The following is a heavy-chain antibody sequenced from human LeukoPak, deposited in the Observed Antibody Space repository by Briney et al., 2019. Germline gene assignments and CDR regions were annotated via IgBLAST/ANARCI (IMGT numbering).Heavy chain of an antibody. D-gene: IGHD2-2*01. CDR2: INLNNGDT. Sequence: GASVKVSCKASGYTFTAYYLHWVRQAPGQGLEWMGCINLNNGDTNYAQKFQGRVTILRDTSITTVYMELSSLRSDDAAVYYCARDTRGYYGLDVWGQGTTVTVSS. CDR1: GYTFTAYY. J-gene: IGHJ6*02. V-gene: IGHV1-2*02. CDR3: ARDTRGYYGLDV.